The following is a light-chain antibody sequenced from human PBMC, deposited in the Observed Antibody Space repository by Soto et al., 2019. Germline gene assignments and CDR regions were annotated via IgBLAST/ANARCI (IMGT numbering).Light chain of an antibody. J-gene: IGKJ4*01. CDR2: DAS. CDR1: QSVTTS. Sequence: EIVLTQSPATLSLSPGERATLSCRASQSVTTSLAWYQQKPGQAPRLLIFDASNRATGVPARFSGSGSGTDFTLTISSLEPEDFAVYYRQQRYNWPLTFGGGTKVEIK. CDR3: QQRYNWPLT. V-gene: IGKV3-11*01.